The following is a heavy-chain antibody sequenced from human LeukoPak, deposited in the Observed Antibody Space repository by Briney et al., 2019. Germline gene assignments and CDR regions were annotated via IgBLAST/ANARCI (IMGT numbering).Heavy chain of an antibody. CDR2: ISGSGGST. Sequence: GGSLRLSCAASGFTFSSCAMSWVRQAPGKGLEWVSAISGSGGSTYYADSVKGRFTISRDNSKNTLYLQMNSLRAEDTAVYYCAKDPSIAVAGHRGDYWGQGTLVTVSS. J-gene: IGHJ4*02. CDR1: GFTFSSCA. V-gene: IGHV3-23*01. CDR3: AKDPSIAVAGHRGDY. D-gene: IGHD6-19*01.